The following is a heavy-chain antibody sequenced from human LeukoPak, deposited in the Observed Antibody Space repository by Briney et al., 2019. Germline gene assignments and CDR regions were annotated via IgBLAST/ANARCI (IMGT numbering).Heavy chain of an antibody. CDR2: ISGSGGST. V-gene: IGHV3-23*01. CDR3: ARDRSPGNFDY. Sequence: GGSLRLSCAASGFTFSSYWMSWVRQAPGKGLEWVSAISGSGGSTYYADSVKGRFTISRDNAKNSLYLQMNSLRAEDTAVYYCARDRSPGNFDYWGQGTLVTVSS. J-gene: IGHJ4*02. D-gene: IGHD3-10*01. CDR1: GFTFSSYW.